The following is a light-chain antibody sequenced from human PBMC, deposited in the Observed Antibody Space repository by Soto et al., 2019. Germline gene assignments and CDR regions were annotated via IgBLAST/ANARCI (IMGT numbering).Light chain of an antibody. Sequence: EIVMTQSPATLSVSPGYRVTLSCRARQNIDNNLAWYQQRPGQPPRLLIYGASTRANGIPARFSGSGSGTEFTLTISSLQSEDFAVYCCQQYNNWPPLTFGGGTKVEIK. V-gene: IGKV3D-15*01. J-gene: IGKJ4*01. CDR1: QNIDNN. CDR3: QQYNNWPPLT. CDR2: GAS.